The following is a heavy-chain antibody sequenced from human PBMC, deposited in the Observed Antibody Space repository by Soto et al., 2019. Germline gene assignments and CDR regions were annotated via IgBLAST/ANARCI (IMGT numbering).Heavy chain of an antibody. D-gene: IGHD1-7*01. Sequence: QKYLVESGGGVVQPGGSLRLSCVASGSIFSGYGMHWVRQAPGKGLAWVAVIWYDGSNKYYAVSVKGRFTISRYNSKNMLYLQMDSLRAEDTAVYYCARDGIGGTVFRGFCDYWGQGTLVTVSS. J-gene: IGHJ4*02. CDR1: GSIFSGYG. CDR2: IWYDGSNK. CDR3: ARDGIGGTVFRGFCDY. V-gene: IGHV3-33*01.